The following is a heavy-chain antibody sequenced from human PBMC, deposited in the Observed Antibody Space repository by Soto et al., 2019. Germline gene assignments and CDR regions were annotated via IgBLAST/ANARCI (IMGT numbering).Heavy chain of an antibody. V-gene: IGHV3-9*01. J-gene: IGHJ6*02. D-gene: IGHD2-15*01. CDR2: IDWNCGTT. CDR3: VKGRGRYEVRYGMDV. Sequence: ELQLVESGGGLVQPGRSLRLSCATSGFTFDDFAMHWVRQAPGKGLEWLSGIDWNCGTTVHADSVQGRFSISRDNARNSLYLQMNSLRLDDTVLYYCVKGRGRYEVRYGMDVWGQGIAVIVSS. CDR1: GFTFDDFA.